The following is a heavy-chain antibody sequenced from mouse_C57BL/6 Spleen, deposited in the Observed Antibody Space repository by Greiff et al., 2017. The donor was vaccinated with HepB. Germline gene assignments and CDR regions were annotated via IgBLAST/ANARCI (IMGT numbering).Heavy chain of an antibody. CDR2: IYPGSGST. CDR3: ARSGGRYFDV. D-gene: IGHD3-1*01. V-gene: IGHV1-55*01. J-gene: IGHJ1*03. Sequence: QVQLKQPGAELVKPGASVKMSCKASGYTFTSYWITWVKQRPGQGLEWIGDIYPGSGSTNYNEKFKSKATLTVDTSSSTAYMQLSSLTSEDSAVYYCARSGGRYFDVWGTGTTVTVSS. CDR1: GYTFTSYW.